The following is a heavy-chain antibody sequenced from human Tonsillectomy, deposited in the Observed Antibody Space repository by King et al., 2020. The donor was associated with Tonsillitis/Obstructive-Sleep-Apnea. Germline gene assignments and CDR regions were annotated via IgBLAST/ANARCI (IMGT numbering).Heavy chain of an antibody. CDR1: VGSFSGYY. J-gene: IGHJ3*02. V-gene: IGHV4-34*01. CDR2: INHSGST. CDR3: ARVSMASRPFAFDI. Sequence: VQLQQWGAGLLKPSETLSLTCAVYVGSFSGYYWSWIRQPPGKGLEWIGEINHSGSTNYNPSLKSRVTISVDTSKNQFSLKLSSVTAADTAVYYCARVSMASRPFAFDIWGQGTMVTVSS. D-gene: IGHD6-6*01.